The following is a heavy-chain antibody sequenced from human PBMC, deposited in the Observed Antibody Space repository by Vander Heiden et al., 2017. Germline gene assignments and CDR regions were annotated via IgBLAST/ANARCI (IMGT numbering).Heavy chain of an antibody. CDR1: GFTFSNAW. J-gene: IGHJ3*02. D-gene: IGHD1-26*01. Sequence: EVQLVESGGGLVKPGGSLRLSCAASGFTFSNAWMNWVRQAPGKGLEWVGRIKSKTDGGTTDYAAPVKGRFTISRDDSKNTLYLQMNSLKTEGTAVYYCTTRPPRRARSGAFDIWGQGTMVTVSS. CDR3: TTRPPRRARSGAFDI. V-gene: IGHV3-15*07. CDR2: IKSKTDGGTT.